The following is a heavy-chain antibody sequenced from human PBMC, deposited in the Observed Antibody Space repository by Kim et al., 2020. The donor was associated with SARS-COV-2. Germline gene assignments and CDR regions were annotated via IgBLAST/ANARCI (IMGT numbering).Heavy chain of an antibody. J-gene: IGHJ2*01. D-gene: IGHD1-26*01. CDR2: ILYDGVST. CDR3: ARDRTTLTTYF. V-gene: IGHV3-30*02. Sequence: GGSLRLSCKASGFSFPKYGFHWVRQAPGKRLEWLALILYDGVSTYYADSVTGRFIISRDITNDTVFLQMTNLEAEDTATYFCARDRTTLTTYF. CDR1: GFSFPKYG.